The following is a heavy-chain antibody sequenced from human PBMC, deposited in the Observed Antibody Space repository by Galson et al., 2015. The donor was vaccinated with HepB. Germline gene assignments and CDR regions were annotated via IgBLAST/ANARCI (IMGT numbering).Heavy chain of an antibody. CDR2: IRYNGSNK. CDR3: AGQQLVTQLWYFDL. D-gene: IGHD6-13*01. V-gene: IGHV3-30*02. J-gene: IGHJ2*01. CDR1: GFTFSSYG. Sequence: SLRLSCAASGFTFSSYGMHWVRQAPGKGLEWVAFIRYNGSNKYYADSVKGRFTISRDNSKNTLYLQMNSLRAEDTAVYYCAGQQLVTQLWYFDLWGRGTLVTVSS.